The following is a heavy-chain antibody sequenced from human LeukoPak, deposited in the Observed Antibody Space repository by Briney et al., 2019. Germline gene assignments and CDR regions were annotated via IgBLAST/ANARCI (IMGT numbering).Heavy chain of an antibody. CDR3: ARDDMPPRYSSGWYRGAFDI. CDR1: GYTFTSYG. Sequence: ASVKVSCKASGYTFTSYGISWVRQAPGQGLEWMGWISAYNGNTNYAQKLQGRVTMTTDTSTSTAYMELRSLRSDDTAVYYCARDDMPPRYSSGWYRGAFDIWGQGTMVTVSS. V-gene: IGHV1-18*01. D-gene: IGHD6-19*01. CDR2: ISAYNGNT. J-gene: IGHJ3*02.